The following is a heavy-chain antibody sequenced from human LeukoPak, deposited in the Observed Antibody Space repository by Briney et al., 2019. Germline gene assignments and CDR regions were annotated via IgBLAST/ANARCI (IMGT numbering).Heavy chain of an antibody. CDR3: AREDSSGWRNWFDP. Sequence: GGSLRLSCAASGFTFSNYALSWVRQVPGKGLEWVSGITGSGGSTYYADSVKGRFTISRDNAKNTLYLQMNSLRADDTAVYYCAREDSSGWRNWFDPWGQGTLVTVSS. CDR1: GFTFSNYA. V-gene: IGHV3-23*01. J-gene: IGHJ5*02. CDR2: ITGSGGST. D-gene: IGHD6-19*01.